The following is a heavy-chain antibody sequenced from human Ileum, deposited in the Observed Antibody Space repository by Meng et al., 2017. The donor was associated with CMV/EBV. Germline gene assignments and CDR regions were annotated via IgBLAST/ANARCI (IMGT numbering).Heavy chain of an antibody. CDR3: ARVTGVSWGYGMDV. J-gene: IGHJ6*02. CDR2: IRNKANRYTT. V-gene: IGHV3-72*01. Sequence: GESLKISCGASGFTFSDHYMDWVRQAPGKGLEWVGRIRNKANRYTTEYASSVKGRFIFSRDDSNNLLHLQMSSLNNEDTAVYYCARVTGVSWGYGMDVWGQGTTVTVSS. CDR1: GFTFSDHY. D-gene: IGHD3-16*01.